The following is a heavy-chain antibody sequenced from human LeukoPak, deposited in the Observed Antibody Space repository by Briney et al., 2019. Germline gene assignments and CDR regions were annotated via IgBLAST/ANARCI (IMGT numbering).Heavy chain of an antibody. CDR3: AKGAGGFSYYNWFDP. CDR2: IYYSGTT. D-gene: IGHD5-18*01. Sequence: PSETLSLTCTVSGGSISSSPYYWGWIRQPPGKGLEWIGSIYYSGTTHYNPFLESRVTISVDTSKNQFSLKLASVTAADTAIYYCAKGAGGFSYYNWFDPWGQGTLVTVSS. V-gene: IGHV4-39*07. J-gene: IGHJ5*02. CDR1: GGSISSSPYY.